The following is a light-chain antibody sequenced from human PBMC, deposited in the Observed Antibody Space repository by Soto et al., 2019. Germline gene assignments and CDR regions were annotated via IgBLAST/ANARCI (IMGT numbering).Light chain of an antibody. CDR1: QSVSSSS. Sequence: ETVLTQSPATLSLSPGERATLSCGASQSVSSSSLGWYQQKPGQAPRLVIFDISNRATGIPDRFSGSGPGTDCTLTISRLEPEDFAVYYCQLYSRSPRQITFGQGTRLEIK. V-gene: IGKV3D-20*01. J-gene: IGKJ5*01. CDR3: QLYSRSPRQIT. CDR2: DIS.